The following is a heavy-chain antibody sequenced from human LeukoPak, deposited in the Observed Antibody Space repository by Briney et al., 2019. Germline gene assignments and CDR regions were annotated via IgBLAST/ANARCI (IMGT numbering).Heavy chain of an antibody. D-gene: IGHD1-1*01. CDR3: VKKGQADDDGKPD. CDR2: IVRTITTT. CDR1: GFTFSRDD. Sequence: PGGSLRLSCAASGFTFSRDDLSWVRQAPGKGLECVSTIVRTITTTYYADSVKGRFTISRDNSKNTLYLQMNDLRADDTAEYYCVKKGQADDDGKPDWGQGTLVTVSS. V-gene: IGHV3-23*05. J-gene: IGHJ4*02.